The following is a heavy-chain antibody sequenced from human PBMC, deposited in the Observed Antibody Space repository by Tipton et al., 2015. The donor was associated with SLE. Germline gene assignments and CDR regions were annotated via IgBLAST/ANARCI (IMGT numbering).Heavy chain of an antibody. J-gene: IGHJ4*02. CDR2: IYHSGST. CDR3: ARGREGYFDY. CDR1: GGSISSGGYS. V-gene: IGHV4-30-2*01. Sequence: TLSLTCAVSGGSISSGGYSWSWIRQPPGKGLEWIGYIYHSGSTYYNPSLKSRVTISVDRSKNQFSLKLSSVTAADTAVYYCARGREGYFDYWGQGTLVTVSS. D-gene: IGHD1-26*01.